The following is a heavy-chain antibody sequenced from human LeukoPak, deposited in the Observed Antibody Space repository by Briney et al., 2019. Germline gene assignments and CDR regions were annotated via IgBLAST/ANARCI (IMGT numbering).Heavy chain of an antibody. D-gene: IGHD5-12*01. Sequence: GESLHISFKTSGYRFTTYWIGWVRQMPGKGLEWMGFIYPGDSDTRYSPSFQGQVTISADKSISTAYLQWNSLKASDTAMYYCARGYSGYYYYYGMDVWGQGTSVTVSS. J-gene: IGHJ6*02. CDR1: GYRFTTYW. CDR3: ARGYSGYYYYYGMDV. CDR2: IYPGDSDT. V-gene: IGHV5-51*01.